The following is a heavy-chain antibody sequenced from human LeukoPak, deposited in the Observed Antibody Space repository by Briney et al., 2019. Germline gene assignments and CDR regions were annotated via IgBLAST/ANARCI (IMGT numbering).Heavy chain of an antibody. CDR3: ARLYSGSYLPDQ. J-gene: IGHJ4*02. CDR2: IYYSGST. CDR1: GGSISSSSYY. Sequence: SETLSLTCTVSGGSISSSSYYWGWLRQPPGRGLAWIASIYYSGSTYYNPSLKSRVTISVDTSKNQFSLRLSSVTAADTAVYYCARLYSGSYLPDQWGQGTLVTVSS. D-gene: IGHD1-26*01. V-gene: IGHV4-39*01.